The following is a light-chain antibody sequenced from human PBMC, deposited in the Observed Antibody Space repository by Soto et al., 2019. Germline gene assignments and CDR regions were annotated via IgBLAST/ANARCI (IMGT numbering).Light chain of an antibody. Sequence: EIVLTQSPGTLSLSPGERATLSCRASQSVSSSYLAWYQQKPGQAPRLLIYGASSRATGIPDGFSGSGSGTDFTLTISRLEPEDFAVYYCQQYGSSRDIFGGGTKVEIK. V-gene: IGKV3-20*01. CDR2: GAS. CDR1: QSVSSSY. CDR3: QQYGSSRDI. J-gene: IGKJ4*01.